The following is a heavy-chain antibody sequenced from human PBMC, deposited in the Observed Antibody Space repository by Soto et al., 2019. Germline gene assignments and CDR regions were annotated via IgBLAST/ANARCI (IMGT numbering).Heavy chain of an antibody. D-gene: IGHD2-15*01. CDR1: GFTFSSYG. Sequence: QVQLVESGGGVVQPGRSLRLSCAASGFTFSSYGMHWVRQAPGKGLEWVAVIWYDGSNKYYADSVKGRFTISRDNSKKTLYLQMNSLRAEDTAVYYCARQKWWPTVSWYFDLWGRGTLVTVSS. J-gene: IGHJ2*01. CDR3: ARQKWWPTVSWYFDL. CDR2: IWYDGSNK. V-gene: IGHV3-33*01.